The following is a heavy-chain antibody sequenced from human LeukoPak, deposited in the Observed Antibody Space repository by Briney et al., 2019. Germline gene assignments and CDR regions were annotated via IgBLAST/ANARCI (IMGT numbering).Heavy chain of an antibody. CDR2: IYYSGST. CDR1: GGSISSSSYY. J-gene: IGHJ4*02. CDR3: ARRGHRDSSGYYREGDY. V-gene: IGHV4-39*01. Sequence: PSETLSLTCTVSGGSISSSSYYWGWIRQPPGKGLEWIGSIYYSGSTYYNPSLKSRVTISVDTSKNQFSLKLSSVTAADTAVYYCARRGHRDSSGYYREGDYWGQGTLVTVSS. D-gene: IGHD3-22*01.